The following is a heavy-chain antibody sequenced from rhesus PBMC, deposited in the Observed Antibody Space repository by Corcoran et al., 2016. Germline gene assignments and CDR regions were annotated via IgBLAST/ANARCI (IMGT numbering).Heavy chain of an antibody. CDR2: IDGGTGRT. J-gene: IGHJ4*01. V-gene: IGHV4-80*01. CDR3: ARIGFTGYGAFAF. CDR1: GASVDINW. D-gene: IGHD5-30*01. Sequence: QVPLQESGPGLVKTSEPLSFTCTVSGASVDINWGSWSSQTPVTGLDWSWAIDGGTGRTNFNPSLNGRISISRDASKNQFFLKLTSTAAADTAVYWCARIGFTGYGAFAFWGQGVLVTVSS.